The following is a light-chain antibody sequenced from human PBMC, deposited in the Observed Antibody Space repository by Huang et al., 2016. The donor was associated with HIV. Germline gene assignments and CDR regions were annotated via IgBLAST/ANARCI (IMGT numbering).Light chain of an antibody. CDR1: QSGSSN. Sequence: EIVMTQSPATLSVYPGERATLSCRASQSGSSNLAWYQQKPGQAPRLLIYGASTRATGIPARFSGSGSGTEFTLTISSLQSEDFAVYYCQQYNNWLWTFGQGTKVEIK. CDR3: QQYNNWLWT. J-gene: IGKJ1*01. CDR2: GAS. V-gene: IGKV3-15*01.